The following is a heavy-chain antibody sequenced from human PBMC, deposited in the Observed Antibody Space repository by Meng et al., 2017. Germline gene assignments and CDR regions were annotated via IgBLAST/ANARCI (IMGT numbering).Heavy chain of an antibody. CDR1: GFSFSNSA. CDR2: ISISGDRT. J-gene: IGHJ4*02. D-gene: IGHD2-2*02. Sequence: GESLMISCAVSGFSFSNSAMTWVRQAPGKGLEWVSGISISGDRTYYADSVKGRFTISRDNSKNTVYLQMNGLRAEDTAVYYCAKEEIPNDYWGQGTLVTVSS. V-gene: IGHV3-23*01. CDR3: AKEEIPNDY.